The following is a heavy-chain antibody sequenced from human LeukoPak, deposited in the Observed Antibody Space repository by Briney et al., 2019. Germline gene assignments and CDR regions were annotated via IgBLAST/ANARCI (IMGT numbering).Heavy chain of an antibody. V-gene: IGHV1-18*01. CDR1: GYTFTSYG. CDR2: ISAYNGNT. CDR3: ASSYYYGSGNTVYYGMDV. Sequence: ASVKVSCKASGYTFTSYGISWGRQAPGQGLEWMGWISAYNGNTNYAQKLQGRVTMTTDTSTSTAYMELRSLRSDDTAVYYCASSYYYGSGNTVYYGMDVWGQGTTVTVSS. D-gene: IGHD3-10*01. J-gene: IGHJ6*02.